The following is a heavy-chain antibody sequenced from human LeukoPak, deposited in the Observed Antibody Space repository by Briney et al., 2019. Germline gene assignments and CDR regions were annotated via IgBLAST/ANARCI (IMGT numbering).Heavy chain of an antibody. J-gene: IGHJ4*02. Sequence: AGGSLRLSCAASGFTFSSYSMNWVRQAPGKGLEWVANIKQDGSERYYVDSVKGRFTISRDNAKNSLYLQMNSLRAEDTAVYYCARVASSGYYYFSDYWGQGTQVTFSS. V-gene: IGHV3-7*01. D-gene: IGHD3-22*01. CDR1: GFTFSSYS. CDR2: IKQDGSER. CDR3: ARVASSGYYYFSDY.